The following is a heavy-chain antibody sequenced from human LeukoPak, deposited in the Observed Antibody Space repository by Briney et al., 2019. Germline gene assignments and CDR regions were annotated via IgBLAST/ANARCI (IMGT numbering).Heavy chain of an antibody. D-gene: IGHD6-19*01. Sequence: GGSLRLSCVASGFTFSNYNMNWVRQAPGKGLEWVSYISISSSTIYYADSVKGRFTISRDNAKSSLYLRMNSLRVEDTAVYYCARERDAVAGCFDYWGQGSLVTVSS. CDR3: ARERDAVAGCFDY. V-gene: IGHV3-48*01. J-gene: IGHJ4*02. CDR2: ISISSSTI. CDR1: GFTFSNYN.